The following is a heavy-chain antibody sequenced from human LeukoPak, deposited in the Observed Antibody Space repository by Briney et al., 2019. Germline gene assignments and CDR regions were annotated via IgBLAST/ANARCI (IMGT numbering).Heavy chain of an antibody. CDR2: INPNSGGT. V-gene: IGHV1-2*02. J-gene: IGHJ5*02. CDR3: ARGYYYASSGYSNNWFDP. CDR1: GYTFIGYC. D-gene: IGHD3-22*01. Sequence: GASVKVSCKASGYTFIGYCMHWVRQAPGQGLEWMGWINPNSGGTNYAQKFQGRVTMTRDTSISTAYMELSRLRSEDTAVYYCARGYYYASSGYSNNWFDPWGQGTLVTVSS.